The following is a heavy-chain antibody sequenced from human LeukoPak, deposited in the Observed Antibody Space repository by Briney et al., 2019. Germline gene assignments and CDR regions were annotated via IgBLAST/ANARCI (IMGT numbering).Heavy chain of an antibody. J-gene: IGHJ4*02. V-gene: IGHV1-69*05. CDR2: IIPIFGTA. CDR3: ALGRGMAAKMGPFDY. Sequence: SVKVSCKASGGTFSSYAISWVRQAPGQGLEWMGRIIPIFGTANYAQKFQGRVTITTDESTSTAYMELSSLRSEDTAVYYCALGRGMAAKMGPFDYWGQGTLVTVSS. D-gene: IGHD5-24*01. CDR1: GGTFSSYA.